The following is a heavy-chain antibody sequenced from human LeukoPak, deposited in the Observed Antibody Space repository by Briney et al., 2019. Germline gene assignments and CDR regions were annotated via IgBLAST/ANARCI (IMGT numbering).Heavy chain of an antibody. V-gene: IGHV4-39*01. CDR2: IFYSGTT. Sequence: PSDTLSLTCTVSGGSISSRSYYWGWIRQAPGKGLEWIGTIFYSGTTYYNPSLKSRVTISVDTSKNQFSLKLNSVTAADTAVYYCARRDEWNYRPYFDYWGQGILVTVSS. CDR1: GGSISSRSYY. CDR3: ARRDEWNYRPYFDY. D-gene: IGHD1-7*01. J-gene: IGHJ4*02.